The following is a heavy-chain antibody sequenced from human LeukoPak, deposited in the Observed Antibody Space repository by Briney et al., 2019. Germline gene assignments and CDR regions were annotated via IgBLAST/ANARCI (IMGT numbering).Heavy chain of an antibody. Sequence: PSETLSLTCNVSGGSIRGYYWSWIRKPPGRGLEWIGYIYSSGSTNYNPSLKSRVTMSVDTSKNQFSLKVSSVTAADTAVYCCARVFDSGSQAYFYYMDVWGKGTTVTISS. CDR2: IYSSGST. J-gene: IGHJ6*03. D-gene: IGHD3-10*01. CDR3: ARVFDSGSQAYFYYMDV. CDR1: GGSIRGYY. V-gene: IGHV4-59*01.